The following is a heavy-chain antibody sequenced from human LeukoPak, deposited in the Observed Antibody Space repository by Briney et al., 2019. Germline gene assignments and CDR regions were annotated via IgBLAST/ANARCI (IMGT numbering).Heavy chain of an antibody. D-gene: IGHD3-22*01. CDR2: IIPIFGTA. CDR1: GGTFSSYA. Sequence: ASVKVSCKACGGTFSSYAISWVRQAPGQGLEWMGRIIPIFGTANYAQKFQGRVTITTDESTSTAYMELSSLRSEDTAVYYCARRYYESGACFDFWGQGTLVTVSS. V-gene: IGHV1-69*05. J-gene: IGHJ4*02. CDR3: ARRYYESGACFDF.